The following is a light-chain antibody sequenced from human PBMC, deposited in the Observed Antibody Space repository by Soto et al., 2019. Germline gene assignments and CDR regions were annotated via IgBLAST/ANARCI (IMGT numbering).Light chain of an antibody. J-gene: IGKJ2*01. CDR2: GAS. V-gene: IGKV3-15*01. CDR3: QQYHNWPPQYT. CDR1: QSVASN. Sequence: IVMTQSPASLSVSPGDGATLSCRGSQSVASNVAWYQQKPGQGPRLLIHGASTRAAGVPARFSGSGSGTDFTLTISSLQSEDFAVYYCQQYHNWPPQYTFGQGTKLQIK.